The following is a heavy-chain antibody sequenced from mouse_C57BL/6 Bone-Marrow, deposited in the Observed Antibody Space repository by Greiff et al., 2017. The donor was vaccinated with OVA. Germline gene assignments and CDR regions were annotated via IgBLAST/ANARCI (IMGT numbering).Heavy chain of an antibody. CDR2: ISSGGSYT. V-gene: IGHV5-6*01. D-gene: IGHD4-1*01. CDR1: GFTFSSYG. J-gene: IGHJ2*01. CDR3: ARRGTGTRGRYFDY. Sequence: EVKLVESGGDLVKPGGSLKLSCSASGFTFSSYGMSWVRLTPDKRLEWVATISSGGSYTYYPDSVKGRFTISRDNAKNTLYLQMSSLKSEDTAMYYCARRGTGTRGRYFDYWGQGTTLTVSS.